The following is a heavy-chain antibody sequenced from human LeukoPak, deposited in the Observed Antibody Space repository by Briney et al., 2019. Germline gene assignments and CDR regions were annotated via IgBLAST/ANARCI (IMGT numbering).Heavy chain of an antibody. CDR3: ARITSRDYFDY. CDR2: VNSDGSST. V-gene: IGHV3-74*01. CDR1: GFTFSSYW. J-gene: IGHJ4*02. Sequence: QPGGSLRLSCAASGFTFSSYWMHWVRQAPAKGLVWVSRVNSDGSSTTYADSVKGRFTISRDNAKNTLYLQMNSLRAEDTAVYYCARITSRDYFDYWGQGTLVTVSS. D-gene: IGHD2-2*01.